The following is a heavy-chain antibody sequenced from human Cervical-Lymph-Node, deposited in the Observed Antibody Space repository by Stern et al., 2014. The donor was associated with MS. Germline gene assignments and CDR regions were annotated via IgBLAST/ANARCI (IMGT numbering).Heavy chain of an antibody. CDR2: IYWDDEK. CDR3: AHRTSLPVILASTWFDP. V-gene: IGHV2-5*02. D-gene: IGHD2/OR15-2a*01. Sequence: QITLKESGPTLVKATQTLTLTCTFSGFSLGTRGVGVGWIRQTPGKAPEWLAIIYWDDEKRYSPAYKNRVTITKDNTKNQVVLAMTNVDAEDTATYFCAHRTSLPVILASTWFDPWGQGILVTVSS. J-gene: IGHJ5*02. CDR1: GFSLGTRGVG.